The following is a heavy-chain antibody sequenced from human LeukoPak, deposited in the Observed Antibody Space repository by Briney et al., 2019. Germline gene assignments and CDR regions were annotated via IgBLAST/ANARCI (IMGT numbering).Heavy chain of an antibody. CDR3: ARDLGIKRGYSYGSGYYYYYGMDV. Sequence: PGGSLRLSCATSGFTFSSYTMNWVRQPPGKGLEWVSNIGTSSTTIYYADSVKGRFTISRDNAKNSLYLQMNSLRAEDTAVYYCARDLGIKRGYSYGSGYYYYYGMDVWGQGTTVTVSS. CDR1: GFTFSSYT. CDR2: IGTSSTTI. J-gene: IGHJ6*02. V-gene: IGHV3-48*04. D-gene: IGHD5-18*01.